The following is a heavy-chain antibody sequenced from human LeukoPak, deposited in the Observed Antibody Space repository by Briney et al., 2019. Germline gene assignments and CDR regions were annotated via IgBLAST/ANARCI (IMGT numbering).Heavy chain of an antibody. D-gene: IGHD6-25*01. CDR1: GFNFKDYA. CDR3: VKAAADRYFDL. CDR2: ISWNSGTK. J-gene: IGHJ2*01. V-gene: IGHV3-9*01. Sequence: GGSRRLSCVASGFNFKDYAMQWVRQARGKDLGGVSGISWNSGTKAYADSVKGRFTISRDYDKKSLFLQMNSLTTGDTALYYCVKAAADRYFDLWGRGTLVIVSS.